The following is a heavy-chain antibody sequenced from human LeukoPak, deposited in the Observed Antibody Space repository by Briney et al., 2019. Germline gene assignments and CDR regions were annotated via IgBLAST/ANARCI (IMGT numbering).Heavy chain of an antibody. V-gene: IGHV4-59*08. CDR1: GGSISSYY. Sequence: SETLSLTCTGSGGSISSYYWSWIRQPPGKGLEWIGYIYYSGSTNYNPSLKSRVTISVDTSKNQFSLKLSSVTAADTAVYYCRLWSAGYAFDIWGQGTMVTVSS. CDR2: IYYSGST. D-gene: IGHD5-18*01. CDR3: RLWSAGYAFDI. J-gene: IGHJ3*02.